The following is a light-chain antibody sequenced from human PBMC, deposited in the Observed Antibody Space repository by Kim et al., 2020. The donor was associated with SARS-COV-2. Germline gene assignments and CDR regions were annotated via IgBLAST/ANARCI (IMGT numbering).Light chain of an antibody. CDR3: QQYKSYLLT. CDR2: DAS. Sequence: ASVGDRVTITCRASQSNSSWLAWYQQKPGKAPKLLIYDASSLESGVPSRFSGSGSGTEFTLTISSLQPDDVATYYCQQYKSYLLTFGGGTKVDIK. V-gene: IGKV1-5*01. J-gene: IGKJ4*01. CDR1: QSNSSW.